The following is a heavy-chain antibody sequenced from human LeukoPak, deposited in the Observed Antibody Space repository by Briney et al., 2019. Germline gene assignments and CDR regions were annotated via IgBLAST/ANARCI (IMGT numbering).Heavy chain of an antibody. D-gene: IGHD1-1*01. CDR3: ARGRRDWNDVSD. V-gene: IGHV1-69*05. CDR1: GGTFSSYA. J-gene: IGHJ4*02. Sequence: SVKVSCKASGGTFSSYAISWVRQAPGQGLEWMGGIIPIFGTANYAQKFQGRVTITTDESTSTAYMELSSLRSEDTAMYYCARGRRDWNDVSDWGQGTLVTVSS. CDR2: IIPIFGTA.